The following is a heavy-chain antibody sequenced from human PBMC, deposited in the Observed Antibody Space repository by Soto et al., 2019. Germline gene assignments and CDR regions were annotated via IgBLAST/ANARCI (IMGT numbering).Heavy chain of an antibody. J-gene: IGHJ6*02. D-gene: IGHD6-19*01. CDR2: IDPSDSYT. V-gene: IGHV5-10-1*01. CDR3: ARHGPVAGYYYYYGMDV. Sequence: PGESLKISCKRSGYSFTSYWISWVRQMPGKSLERMGRIDPSDSYTNYSPSFQGHVTISADKSISTAYLQWSSLKASDTAMYYCARHGPVAGYYYYYGMDVWGQGTTVTVSS. CDR1: GYSFTSYW.